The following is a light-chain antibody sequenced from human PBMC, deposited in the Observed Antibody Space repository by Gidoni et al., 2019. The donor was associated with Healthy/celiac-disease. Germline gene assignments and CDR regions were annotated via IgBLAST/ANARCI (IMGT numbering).Light chain of an antibody. J-gene: IGKJ4*01. Sequence: DIQMTQSPSSLSASVGDRVTITCRASQSISSYLNWYQQKPGKAPKLLIYAASSLQSGVPSRVSGSGSGKDFTLTISSLQPEDFATYYCQQSYSTRLTFXGXTKVXIK. CDR1: QSISSY. V-gene: IGKV1-39*01. CDR3: QQSYSTRLT. CDR2: AAS.